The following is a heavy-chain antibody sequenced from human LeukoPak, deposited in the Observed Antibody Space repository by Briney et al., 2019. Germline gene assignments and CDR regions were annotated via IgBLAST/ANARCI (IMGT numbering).Heavy chain of an antibody. CDR1: GGSISSGGYY. V-gene: IGHV4-30-2*01. CDR3: ARLTNDDFWSGYPYYYMDV. J-gene: IGHJ6*03. D-gene: IGHD3-3*01. CDR2: IYHSGDT. Sequence: PSETLSLTCTVSGGSISSGGYYWSWIRQPPGKGLEWIGYIYHSGDTYYNSSLKSRVIISVDRSKNQFSLKLSSVTAADTAVYYCARLTNDDFWSGYPYYYMDVWGKGTTVTVSS.